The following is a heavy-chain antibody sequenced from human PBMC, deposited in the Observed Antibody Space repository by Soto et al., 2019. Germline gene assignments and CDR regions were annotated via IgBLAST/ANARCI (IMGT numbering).Heavy chain of an antibody. Sequence: LSLSCAASGFTFSSYAMSWVRQAPGKGLEWVSAISGSGGSTYYADSVKGRFTISRDNSKNTMYLQMNSLRAEDTAVYYCAKPPYSSSWYYFDYWGQGTLVTVSS. J-gene: IGHJ4*02. D-gene: IGHD6-13*01. V-gene: IGHV3-23*01. CDR2: ISGSGGST. CDR3: AKPPYSSSWYYFDY. CDR1: GFTFSSYA.